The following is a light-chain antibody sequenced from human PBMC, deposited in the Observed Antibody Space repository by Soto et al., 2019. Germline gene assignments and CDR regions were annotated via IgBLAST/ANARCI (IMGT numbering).Light chain of an antibody. CDR2: ASS. J-gene: IGKJ1*01. CDR3: LTHVTYPWK. CDR1: QVIGND. Sequence: DIQMNQSPSSLSPSVGDRVTITCRASQVIGNDLGWYQQTPGKGPKRLINASSSLQSGVPSRYSDSGSGTEFTLTIRSLQPQDFANYYCLTHVTYPWKFGQGTKVEIK. V-gene: IGKV1-17*01.